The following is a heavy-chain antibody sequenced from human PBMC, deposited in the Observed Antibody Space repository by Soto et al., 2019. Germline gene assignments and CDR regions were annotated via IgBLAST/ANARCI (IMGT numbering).Heavy chain of an antibody. D-gene: IGHD1-7*01. CDR1: VFTLTSYA. J-gene: IGHJ4*02. V-gene: IGHV3-23*01. CDR3: AKVGKGIYGTGTPPR. CDR2: ISASGGST. Sequence: GALRLYCAVSVFTLTSYAMTWVRQGPGKGLEWVSTISASGGSTYYVDSVKGRFTISRDNSKNTLYLQMNSLRVEDTAVYYCAKVGKGIYGTGTPPRWGQGTLVTVSS.